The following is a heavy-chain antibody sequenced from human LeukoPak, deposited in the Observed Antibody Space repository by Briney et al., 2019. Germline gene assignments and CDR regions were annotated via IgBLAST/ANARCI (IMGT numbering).Heavy chain of an antibody. CDR3: ARGGGLDV. J-gene: IGHJ6*02. V-gene: IGHV3-7*03. CDR2: INHNGNAN. CDR1: GFTFTSYS. Sequence: GGSLRLSCAASGFTFTSYSMNWARQAPGKGLEWVASINHNGNANYYVDSVKGRFTISRDNAKNSLYLQMSNLRAEDTAVYFCARGGGLDVWGQGATVTVSS. D-gene: IGHD3-16*01.